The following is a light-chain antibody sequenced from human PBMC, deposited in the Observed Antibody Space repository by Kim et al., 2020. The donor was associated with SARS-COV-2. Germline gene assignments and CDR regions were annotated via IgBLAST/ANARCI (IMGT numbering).Light chain of an antibody. CDR3: QVWDSSTAV. J-gene: IGLJ3*02. Sequence: EDRGQTDRRTCGGNNNGSKQVHWYQQRAGQAPVLVIYRDTNRPSGIPERFSGSNSRNAATLTISGAQAGDEADYYCQVWDSSTAVFGGGTQLTVL. V-gene: IGLV3-9*01. CDR1: NNGSKQ. CDR2: RDT.